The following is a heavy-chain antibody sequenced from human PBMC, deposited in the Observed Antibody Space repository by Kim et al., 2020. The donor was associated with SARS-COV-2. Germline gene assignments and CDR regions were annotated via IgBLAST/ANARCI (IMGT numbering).Heavy chain of an antibody. CDR2: IYYSGST. CDR1: GGSISSYY. CDR3: ASSIRHPGNFDY. Sequence: SETLSLTCTVSGGSISSYYWSWIRQPPGKGLEWIGYIYYSGSTNYNPSLKSRVTISVDTSKNQFSLKLSSVTAADTAVYYCASSIRHPGNFDYWGQGTLVTVSS. D-gene: IGHD3-10*01. V-gene: IGHV4-59*08. J-gene: IGHJ4*02.